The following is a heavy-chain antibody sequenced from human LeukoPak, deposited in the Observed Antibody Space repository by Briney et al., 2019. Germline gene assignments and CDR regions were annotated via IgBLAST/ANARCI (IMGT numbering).Heavy chain of an antibody. CDR1: GGSISSYY. V-gene: IGHV4-4*07. CDR2: IYTSGST. CDR3: ARTPITIFGVVIIPVFNAFDI. J-gene: IGHJ3*02. D-gene: IGHD3-3*01. Sequence: SETLSLTCTVSGGSISSYYWSWIRQPAGKGLEWIGRIYTSGSTNYSPSLKSRVTMSVDTSKNQFSLKLSSVTAADTAVYYCARTPITIFGVVIIPVFNAFDIWGQGTMVTVSS.